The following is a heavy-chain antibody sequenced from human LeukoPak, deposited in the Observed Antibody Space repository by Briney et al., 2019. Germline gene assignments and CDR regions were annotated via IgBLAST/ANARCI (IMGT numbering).Heavy chain of an antibody. D-gene: IGHD5-18*01. V-gene: IGHV3-30*18. J-gene: IGHJ6*02. Sequence: GGSLRLSCAASGFTFSSYGMHWVRQAPGKGLEWVAVISYDGSNKYYADSVKGRFTISRDNSKNTQYLQMNSLRAEDTAVYYCAKGPKWGPNTAMVIWVNYYYYGMDVWGQGTTVTVSS. CDR2: ISYDGSNK. CDR3: AKGPKWGPNTAMVIWVNYYYYGMDV. CDR1: GFTFSSYG.